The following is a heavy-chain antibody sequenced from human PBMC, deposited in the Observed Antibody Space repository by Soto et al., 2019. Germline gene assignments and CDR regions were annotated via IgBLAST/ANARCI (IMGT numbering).Heavy chain of an antibody. Sequence: SAEVCWEACGGGLKCCTICWPRKAPGEGLEWMGRIIAILGIANYAQKFQGRVTITADKSTSTAYMELSSVRSEDTAVYYCARGPDLGSFDYWGQGTLVTVSS. CDR1: GGGLKCCT. D-gene: IGHD2-15*01. J-gene: IGHJ4*02. CDR3: ARGPDLGSFDY. V-gene: IGHV1-69*02. CDR2: IIAILGIA.